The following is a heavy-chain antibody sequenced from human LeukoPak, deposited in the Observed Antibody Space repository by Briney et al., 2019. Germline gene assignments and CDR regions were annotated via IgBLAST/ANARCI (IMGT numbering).Heavy chain of an antibody. D-gene: IGHD3-3*01. CDR2: MSYDAGNK. CDR3: ASTSRNHDLLSGYFDY. CDR1: GFTFSNSG. V-gene: IGHV3-30*03. J-gene: IGHJ4*02. Sequence: PGGSLRLSCTASGFTFSNSGMHWVRQAPGKGLEWVAVMSYDAGNKYYTDSVKGRFTISRDNAKNTLYIQMNSLRAEDTAVYYCASTSRNHDLLSGYFDYWGLGTLVTVSS.